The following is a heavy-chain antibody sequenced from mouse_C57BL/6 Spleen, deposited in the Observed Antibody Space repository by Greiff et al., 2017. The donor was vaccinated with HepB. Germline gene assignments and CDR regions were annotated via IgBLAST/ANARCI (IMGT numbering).Heavy chain of an antibody. D-gene: IGHD2-5*01. V-gene: IGHV5-17*01. CDR2: ISSGSSTI. CDR3: ARPRYSNYNYYAMDY. Sequence: EVNLVESGGGLVKPGGSLKLSCAASGFTFSDYGMHWVRQAPEKGLEWVAYISSGSSTICYADTVKGRFTISRDNAKNTLFLQMTSLRSEDTAMYYCARPRYSNYNYYAMDYWGQGTSVTVSS. CDR1: GFTFSDYG. J-gene: IGHJ4*01.